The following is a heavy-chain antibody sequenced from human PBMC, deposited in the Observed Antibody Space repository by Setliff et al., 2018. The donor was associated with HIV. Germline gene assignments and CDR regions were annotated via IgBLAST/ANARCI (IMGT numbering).Heavy chain of an antibody. CDR2: INHSVST. Sequence: SETLSLTCAVYGGSLSGYYWSWIRQPPGKGMEWMGEINHSVSTNYNPSLKSRVTISVGTSKNQLPMKLRSVTAADTAVYYCARGSPASIAGRPWYFQNWGQGTLVTVSS. V-gene: IGHV4-34*01. CDR3: ARGSPASIAGRPWYFQN. CDR1: GGSLSGYY. D-gene: IGHD6-6*01. J-gene: IGHJ1*01.